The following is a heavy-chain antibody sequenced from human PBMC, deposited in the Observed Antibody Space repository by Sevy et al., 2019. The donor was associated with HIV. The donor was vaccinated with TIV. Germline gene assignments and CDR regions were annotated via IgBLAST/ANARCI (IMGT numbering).Heavy chain of an antibody. Sequence: GGSLRLSCAASGFTFFAYTMHWVRQAPGKGLEWVALISHDINNKYYADSVKGRFTISRDNSKNTLYLQMNSLRPEDAAVYDGASDVASSGDGLDVWGQGTTVTVSS. CDR1: GFTFFAYT. CDR3: ASDVASSGDGLDV. D-gene: IGHD3-3*02. CDR2: ISHDINNK. J-gene: IGHJ6*02. V-gene: IGHV3-30-3*01.